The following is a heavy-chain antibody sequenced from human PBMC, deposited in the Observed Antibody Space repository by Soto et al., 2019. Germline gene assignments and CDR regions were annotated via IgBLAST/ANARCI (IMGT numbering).Heavy chain of an antibody. CDR2: IYYSGST. Sequence: ASETLSLTCTVSGGSISSGGYYWSWIRQPPGKGLEWIGYIYYSGSTYYNPSLKSRVTISVDTSKNQFSLKLSSVTAADTAVYYCARVSRDSSGYYSAYFDYWGQGTLVTVSS. D-gene: IGHD3-22*01. CDR1: GGSISSGGYY. CDR3: ARVSRDSSGYYSAYFDY. J-gene: IGHJ4*02. V-gene: IGHV4-30-4*01.